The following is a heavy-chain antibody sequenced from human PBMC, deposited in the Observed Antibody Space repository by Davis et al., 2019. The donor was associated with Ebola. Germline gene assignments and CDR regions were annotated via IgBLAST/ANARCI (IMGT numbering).Heavy chain of an antibody. V-gene: IGHV3-23*01. CDR1: GFTFSSYA. J-gene: IGHJ6*04. D-gene: IGHD2-15*01. CDR3: ARGGDIVVVVAATDYYGMDV. CDR2: ISVSGGTT. Sequence: GESLKISCAASGFTFSSYAMNWVRQAPGKGLEWVSTISVSGGTTYYGDSVKGRFTISRDNSKNTLYLQMNSLSAEDTAVYYCARGGDIVVVVAATDYYGMDVWGKGTTVTVSS.